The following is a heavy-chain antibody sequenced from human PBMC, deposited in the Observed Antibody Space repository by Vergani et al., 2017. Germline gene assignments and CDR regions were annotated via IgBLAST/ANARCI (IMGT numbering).Heavy chain of an antibody. D-gene: IGHD2-2*01. CDR3: ARWDIVVVPAAIPYYYYYGMDV. CDR1: GFNFGEYG. V-gene: IGHV3-48*01. J-gene: IGHJ6*02. Sequence: EVQLVESGGDLVQPGRSLRLSCQTSGFNFGEYGVSWVRQAPGKGLEWVSYISSSSSTIYYADSVKGRFTISRDNAKNSLYLQMNSLRAEDTAVYYCARWDIVVVPAAIPYYYYYGMDVWGQGTTVTVSS. CDR2: ISSSSSTI.